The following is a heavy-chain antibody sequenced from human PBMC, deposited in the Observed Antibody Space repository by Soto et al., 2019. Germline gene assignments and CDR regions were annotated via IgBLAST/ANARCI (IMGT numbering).Heavy chain of an antibody. V-gene: IGHV1-18*04. D-gene: IGHD4-4*01. CDR3: ARKSLSNFNWFDP. J-gene: IGHJ5*02. Sequence: QLQLVQSGTELKKPGASVKVSCKASGYTFTNYGITWVRQAPGQGREWMGWINADYGNTNYEQKFQGRVTMTTDTSTNTAYMELRSLSSDDTAVYYCARKSLSNFNWFDPWGQGTLVTVSS. CDR1: GYTFTNYG. CDR2: INADYGNT.